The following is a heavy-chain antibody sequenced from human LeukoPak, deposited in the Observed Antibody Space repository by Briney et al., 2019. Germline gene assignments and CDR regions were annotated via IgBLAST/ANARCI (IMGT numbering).Heavy chain of an antibody. CDR3: ARDRYYDSSGYSN. Sequence: GGSLRLSCAASGFTFSSYWMSWVRQAPGKGLEWVASIRQVGSEKYYVDSVKGRFTISRDNTKNSVSLQMNSLRAEDTAVYYCARDRYYDSSGYSNWDQGTLVTVSS. CDR2: IRQVGSEK. CDR1: GFTFSSYW. V-gene: IGHV3-7*01. J-gene: IGHJ4*02. D-gene: IGHD3-22*01.